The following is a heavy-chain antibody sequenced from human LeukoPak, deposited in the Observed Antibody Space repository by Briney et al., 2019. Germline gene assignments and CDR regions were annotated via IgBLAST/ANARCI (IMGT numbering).Heavy chain of an antibody. CDR2: MGSSGTKG. CDR3: VRELGAPAAGAFDL. J-gene: IGHJ3*01. CDR1: GFTFSSYS. Sequence: GGSLRLSCVGSGFTFSSYSMNWVRQAPGKGLEWVSSMGSSGTKGYYADSVKGRFIISRDNAKNSLFLQMNSLRAEDSALYYCVRELGAPAAGAFDLWDQGTLVTVSS. V-gene: IGHV3-21*06. D-gene: IGHD1-26*01.